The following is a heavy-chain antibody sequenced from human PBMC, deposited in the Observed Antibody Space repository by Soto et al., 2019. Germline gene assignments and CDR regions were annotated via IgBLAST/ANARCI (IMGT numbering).Heavy chain of an antibody. V-gene: IGHV3-23*01. J-gene: IGHJ4*02. CDR2: ISGSGGST. CDR1: GFTFSSYA. CDR3: AKVGIKYYFDY. D-gene: IGHD6-13*01. Sequence: EVQLLESGGGLVQPGGALRLSCPASGFTFSSYAISWVRQAPGKGLEWVSAISGSGGSTYYADSVKGRFTISRDNSKNTLYLQMNSLRAEDTAVYYCAKVGIKYYFDYWGQGTLVTVSS.